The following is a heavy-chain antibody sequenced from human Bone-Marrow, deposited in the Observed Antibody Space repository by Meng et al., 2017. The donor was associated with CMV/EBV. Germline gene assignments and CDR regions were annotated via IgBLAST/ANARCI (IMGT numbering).Heavy chain of an antibody. D-gene: IGHD2-2*01. Sequence: SEPLSLTCTVSGGSISSSSYYWGWIRQPPGKGLEWIGSIYYSGSTYYNPSLKSRVTISVDTSKNQFSLKLSSVTAADTAVYYCARDIAYCSSTSCPPDFWGQGTLVTVSS. V-gene: IGHV4-39*07. CDR2: IYYSGST. CDR3: ARDIAYCSSTSCPPDF. J-gene: IGHJ4*02. CDR1: GGSISSSSYY.